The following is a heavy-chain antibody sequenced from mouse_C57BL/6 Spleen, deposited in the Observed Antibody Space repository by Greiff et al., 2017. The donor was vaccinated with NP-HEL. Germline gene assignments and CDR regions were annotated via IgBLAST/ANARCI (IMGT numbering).Heavy chain of an antibody. Sequence: QVQLQQPGAELVKPGASVKLSCKASGYTFTSYWMHWVKQRPGRGLEWIGRIGPNSGGTKYNEKFKGKATLTVDKPSSTAYMQLSSLTSEDSAVYYCAREGEDGYYVAMDYWGQGTSVTVSS. CDR1: GYTFTSYW. D-gene: IGHD2-3*01. J-gene: IGHJ4*01. CDR2: IGPNSGGT. V-gene: IGHV1-72*01. CDR3: AREGEDGYYVAMDY.